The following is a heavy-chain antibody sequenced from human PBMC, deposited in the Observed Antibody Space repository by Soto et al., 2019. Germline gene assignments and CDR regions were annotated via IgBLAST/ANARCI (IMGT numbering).Heavy chain of an antibody. CDR1: GNSFGSYW. Sequence: PVGSLRLSCASSGNSFGSYWMSCVRHSPGKGLEWVANIIQDGSEKHYVDSVKGRFTISRDNAKNSVYLQMHSLRPEDTAVYYCASATLLNFDWLASWGQGTLVTVSS. V-gene: IGHV3-7*03. J-gene: IGHJ4*02. D-gene: IGHD1-1*01. CDR3: ASATLLNFDWLAS. CDR2: IIQDGSEK.